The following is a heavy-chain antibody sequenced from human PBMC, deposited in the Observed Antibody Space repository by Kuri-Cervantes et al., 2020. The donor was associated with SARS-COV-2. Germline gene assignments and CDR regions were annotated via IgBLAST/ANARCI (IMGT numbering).Heavy chain of an antibody. D-gene: IGHD7-27*01. J-gene: IGHJ4*02. V-gene: IGHV4-61*02. CDR3: ARVNWGFDY. CDR2: IYTSGST. Sequence: SETLSLTCTVSGGSISSGGYYWSWIRQPAGKGLEWIGRIYTSGSTNYNPSLKSRVTMSVDTSKNQFSLKLSSVTAADTAVYYCARVNWGFDYWGQGTLVTVSS. CDR1: GGSISSGGYY.